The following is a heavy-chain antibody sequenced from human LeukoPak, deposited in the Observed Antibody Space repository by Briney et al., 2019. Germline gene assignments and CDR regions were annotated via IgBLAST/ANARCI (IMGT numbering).Heavy chain of an antibody. Sequence: ASVKVSCKASGYTFTGFYIHWVRQAPGQGLEWMGWINPNSGGTNYAQKFQDRVTMTRDTSISTAYMELSSLKSDDTAVYYCARPLTTSGWYFDLWGRGTLVTVSS. J-gene: IGHJ2*01. CDR3: ARPLTTSGWYFDL. CDR2: INPNSGGT. CDR1: GYTFTGFY. D-gene: IGHD1-14*01. V-gene: IGHV1-2*02.